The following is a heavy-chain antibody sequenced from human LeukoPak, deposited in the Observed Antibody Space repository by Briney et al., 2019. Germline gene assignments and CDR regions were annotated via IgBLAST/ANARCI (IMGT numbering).Heavy chain of an antibody. V-gene: IGHV3-33*01. J-gene: IGHJ4*02. CDR2: IWYDGSNK. CDR1: GFTFSSYG. D-gene: IGHD6-19*01. CDR3: ARDQYSSGPVGY. Sequence: RSLRLSCAASGFTFSSYGMHWVRQAPGKGLEWVAVIWYDGSNKYYADSVKGRFTISRDNSKNTLYLQMNSLRAEDTAVYYCARDQYSSGPVGYWGQGTLVTVSS.